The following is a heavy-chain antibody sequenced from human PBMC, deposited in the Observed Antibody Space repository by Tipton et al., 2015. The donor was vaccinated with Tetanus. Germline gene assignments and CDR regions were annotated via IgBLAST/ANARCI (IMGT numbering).Heavy chain of an antibody. CDR3: ARNYNSGWYSGGKGWFDP. Sequence: TLSLTCTVSGGSVSNSFYLWGWIRQPPGKGLEWIGNIYYNGNTYYNPSLKSRFNISVDTCKNQFSLKLRSVTAADTAVYYCARNYNSGWYSGGKGWFDPWGQGTLVTVSS. CDR2: IYYNGNT. V-gene: IGHV4-39*01. J-gene: IGHJ5*02. D-gene: IGHD6-19*01. CDR1: GGSVSNSFYL.